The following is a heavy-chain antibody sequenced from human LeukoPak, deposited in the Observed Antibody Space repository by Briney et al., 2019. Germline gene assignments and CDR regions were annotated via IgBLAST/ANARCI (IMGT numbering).Heavy chain of an antibody. D-gene: IGHD6-19*01. J-gene: IGHJ4*02. CDR3: ARGKAAVAGILIDY. CDR1: GGSFSGYY. Sequence: PSETLSLTCAVYGGSFSGYYWSWVRQPPGKGLEWVGEINHSGSTNYKPSLKSRVTISVDTSKNQFSLKLSSVTAADTAVYYCARGKAAVAGILIDYWGQGTLVTVSS. V-gene: IGHV4-34*01. CDR2: INHSGST.